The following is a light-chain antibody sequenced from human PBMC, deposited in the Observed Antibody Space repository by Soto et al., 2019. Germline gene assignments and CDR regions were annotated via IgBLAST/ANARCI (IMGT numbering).Light chain of an antibody. CDR1: KIGSKI. CDR3: QVWASTAEFFV. V-gene: IGLV3-21*02. Sequence: SYHLTQPPSVSLAPGHTAKITCVGDKIGSKIVHWYKQRPGQAPVAVVFDATDRPSGIPDRISASRSGDTATLTISRVDAGDEADYYCQVWASTAEFFVFGSGTKVTVL. J-gene: IGLJ1*01. CDR2: DAT.